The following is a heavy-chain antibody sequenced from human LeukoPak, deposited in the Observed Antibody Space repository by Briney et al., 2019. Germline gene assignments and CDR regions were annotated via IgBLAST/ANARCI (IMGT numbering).Heavy chain of an antibody. J-gene: IGHJ4*02. CDR2: INHSGST. Sequence: SETLSLTCAVYRGSFSGYYWSWIRQPPGKGLEWIGEINHSGSTNYNPSLKSRVTISVDTSKNQFSLKLSSVTAADTAVYYCARMDYGSGSKGAYDYWGQGTLVTVSS. CDR3: ARMDYGSGSKGAYDY. CDR1: RGSFSGYY. V-gene: IGHV4-34*01. D-gene: IGHD3-16*01.